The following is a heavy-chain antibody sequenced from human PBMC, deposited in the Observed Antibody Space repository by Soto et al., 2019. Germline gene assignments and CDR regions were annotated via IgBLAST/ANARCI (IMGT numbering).Heavy chain of an antibody. CDR3: QVVTAAMGRGFDY. D-gene: IGHD5-18*01. J-gene: IGHJ4*02. CDR1: GGTFSSYT. Sequence: QVQLVQSGAEVKKPGSSVKVSCKASGGTFSSYTISWVRQAPGQGLEWMGRIIPILGIANYAQKFQGRVRXTXAXXTRPAYMELRSLRSEDTAVYYCQVVTAAMGRGFDYWGQGTLVTVSS. V-gene: IGHV1-69*02. CDR2: IIPILGIA.